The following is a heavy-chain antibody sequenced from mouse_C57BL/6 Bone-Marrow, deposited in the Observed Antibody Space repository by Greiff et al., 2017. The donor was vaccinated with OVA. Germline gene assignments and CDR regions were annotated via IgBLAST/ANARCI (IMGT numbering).Heavy chain of an antibody. CDR2: ISSGGSYT. Sequence: EVQLVESGGDLVKPGGSLKLSCAASGFTFSSYGMSWVRQTPDKRLEWVATISSGGSYTYYPDSVKGRFTISRDNAKNTLYLQMSSLKSEDTAMYYCARHRQLRPSFAYWGQGTLVTVSA. J-gene: IGHJ3*01. D-gene: IGHD3-2*02. CDR1: GFTFSSYG. CDR3: ARHRQLRPSFAY. V-gene: IGHV5-6*01.